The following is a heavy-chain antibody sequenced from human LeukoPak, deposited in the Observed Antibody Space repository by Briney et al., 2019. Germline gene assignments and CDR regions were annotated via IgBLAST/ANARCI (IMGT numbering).Heavy chain of an antibody. J-gene: IGHJ4*02. Sequence: GGSLRLSCAASGFTFSTYWMHWVRQVPGKGLVWVSRISSDGANANYADSVKGRFTISRDNSKNTLYLQMNSLRAEDTAVYYCAKSPIVVVPAAIYFDYWGQGTLVTVSS. CDR3: AKSPIVVVPAAIYFDY. D-gene: IGHD2-2*01. V-gene: IGHV3-74*01. CDR1: GFTFSTYW. CDR2: ISSDGANA.